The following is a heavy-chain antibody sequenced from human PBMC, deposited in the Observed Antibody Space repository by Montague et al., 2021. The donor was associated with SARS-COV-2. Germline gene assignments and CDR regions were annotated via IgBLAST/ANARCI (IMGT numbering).Heavy chain of an antibody. D-gene: IGHD2-21*02. CDR2: INHSGST. CDR1: AGSFSGNC. Sequence: SETLSLTCAVYAGSFSGNCWCWVRQPPGEGLGWIGEINHSGSTNXNPSLKSRVTISVDTSKNQFSLNLSSVTAADTAVYYCARRSRVVTAIWALRTSPTSWFDPWGQGTLVTVSS. V-gene: IGHV4-34*01. J-gene: IGHJ5*02. CDR3: ARRSRVVTAIWALRTSPTSWFDP.